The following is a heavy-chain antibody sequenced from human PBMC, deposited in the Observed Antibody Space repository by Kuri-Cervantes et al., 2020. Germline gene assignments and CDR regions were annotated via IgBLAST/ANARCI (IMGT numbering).Heavy chain of an antibody. V-gene: IGHV4-39*07. CDR2: IYYSGST. Sequence: SETLSLTCTVSGGSISSSSYYWGWSRQPPGKGLEWIGNIYYSGSTYYNPSLKSRVTISVDTSKNQFSLKLSSVTAADTAVYYCARDWGSGWERGAFDYWGQGTLVTVSS. D-gene: IGHD6-19*01. CDR3: ARDWGSGWERGAFDY. J-gene: IGHJ4*02. CDR1: GGSISSSSYY.